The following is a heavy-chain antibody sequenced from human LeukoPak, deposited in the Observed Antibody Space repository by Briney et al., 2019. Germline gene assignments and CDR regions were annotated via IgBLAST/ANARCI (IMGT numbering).Heavy chain of an antibody. V-gene: IGHV4-39*01. D-gene: IGHD1-26*01. CDR3: ARQQWELHWFDP. J-gene: IGHJ5*02. CDR1: GGSISSSRYY. Sequence: SETLSLTCSVSGGSISSSRYYWGWIRQPPGKGLEWIGSIYYSGSTYYNPSLKGRVTISVDTSKNQFSLKLTSVTAADTAVYYCARQQWELHWFDPWGQGTLVTVSS. CDR2: IYYSGST.